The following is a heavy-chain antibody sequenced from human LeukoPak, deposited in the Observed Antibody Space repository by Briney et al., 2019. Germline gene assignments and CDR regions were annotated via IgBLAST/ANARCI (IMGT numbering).Heavy chain of an antibody. CDR3: ARETLTMVRGAYLYYFDY. D-gene: IGHD3-10*01. Sequence: SQTLSLTCTVSGGSISSYNWSWIRQPAGKGLEWIGRIYTRGSTNYNPSLKSRVTMSVDTSKNQFSLKLSSVTAADTAVYYCARETLTMVRGAYLYYFDYWGQGTLVTVSS. CDR1: GGSISSYN. V-gene: IGHV4-4*07. CDR2: IYTRGST. J-gene: IGHJ4*02.